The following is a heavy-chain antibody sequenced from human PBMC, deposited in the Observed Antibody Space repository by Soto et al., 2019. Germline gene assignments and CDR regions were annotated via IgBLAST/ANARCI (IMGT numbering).Heavy chain of an antibody. J-gene: IGHJ4*02. D-gene: IGHD3-22*01. Sequence: QLQLQESGPGLVKPSETLSLTCTVSGGSISSSSYYWGWIRQPPGKGLEWIGSIYYSGSTYYNPSLKSRVTICVDTSKNQFSLKLSSVTAADTAVYYCARHGDYYDSSALNFDYWGQGTLVTVSS. CDR2: IYYSGST. CDR3: ARHGDYYDSSALNFDY. V-gene: IGHV4-39*01. CDR1: GGSISSSSYY.